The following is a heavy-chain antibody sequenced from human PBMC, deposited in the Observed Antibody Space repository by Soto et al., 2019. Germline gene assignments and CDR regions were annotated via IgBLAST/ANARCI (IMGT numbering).Heavy chain of an antibody. D-gene: IGHD2-15*01. Sequence: PGGSLRLSCAASGFTFSNAWMSWVRQAPGKGLEWVGRIKSKTDGGTTDYAAPVKGRFTISRDDSKNTLYLRMNSLKTEDTAVYYRTTDPDIVVVVAATSSNAFDIWGKGTMVTVSS. CDR2: IKSKTDGGTT. CDR1: GFTFSNAW. V-gene: IGHV3-15*01. CDR3: TTDPDIVVVVAATSSNAFDI. J-gene: IGHJ3*02.